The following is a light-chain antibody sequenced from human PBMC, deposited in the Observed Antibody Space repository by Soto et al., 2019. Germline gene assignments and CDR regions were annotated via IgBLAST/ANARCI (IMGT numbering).Light chain of an antibody. J-gene: IGKJ4*01. CDR2: DAS. CDR3: QQRSRWPLT. CDR1: QSVSSY. Sequence: EIVLTQSPATLSLSPGERATLSCRASQSVSSYLAWYQQKPGQAPRLLVYDASSSATGVPARFGGSGSGTDFPLTISSLEPEDFAVYYCQQRSRWPLTFGGGTKVEIK. V-gene: IGKV3-11*01.